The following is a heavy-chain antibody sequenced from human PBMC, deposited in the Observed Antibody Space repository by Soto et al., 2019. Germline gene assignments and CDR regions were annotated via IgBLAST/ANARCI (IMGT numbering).Heavy chain of an antibody. CDR2: INHSGST. CDR1: GGSFSGYY. D-gene: IGHD4-17*01. V-gene: IGHV4-34*01. CDR3: AREYGDYGVIDY. Sequence: QVQLQQWGAGLLKPSETLSLTCAVYGGSFSGYYWSWIRQPPGKGLEWIGEINHSGSTNYNPSLTSRVTMAEDPSKNQFSLKRGSVAAADTAVYYCAREYGDYGVIDYWGQGTLVTVSS. J-gene: IGHJ4*02.